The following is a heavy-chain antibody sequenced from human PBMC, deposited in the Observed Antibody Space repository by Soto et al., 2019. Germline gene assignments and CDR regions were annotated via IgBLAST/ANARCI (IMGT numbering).Heavy chain of an antibody. Sequence: QVQLVQSGAEVKKPGSSVKVSCKASGGTFSSYAISWVRQAPGQGLEWMGGIIPIFGTADYAQKFQGRVTITADDSTSTAYRELSSLSSEDTAVYYWARAVAGGVYYYYGMDVWGQGTTVTVSS. D-gene: IGHD6-19*01. V-gene: IGHV1-69*12. CDR2: IIPIFGTA. J-gene: IGHJ6*02. CDR3: ARAVAGGVYYYYGMDV. CDR1: GGTFSSYA.